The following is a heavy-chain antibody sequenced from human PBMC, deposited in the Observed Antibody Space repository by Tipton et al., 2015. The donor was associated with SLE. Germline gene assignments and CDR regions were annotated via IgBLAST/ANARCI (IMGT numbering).Heavy chain of an antibody. V-gene: IGHV4-34*01. D-gene: IGHD3-9*01. CDR1: GGSFSGYY. Sequence: LRLSCAVYGGSFSGYYWSWIRQPPGKGLEWIGEINHSGSTNYNPSLKSRVTISVDTSKNQFSLKLSSVTAADTAVYYCARWVDSPEGVWGKGATVTVSS. CDR3: ARWVDSPEGV. J-gene: IGHJ6*04. CDR2: INHSGST.